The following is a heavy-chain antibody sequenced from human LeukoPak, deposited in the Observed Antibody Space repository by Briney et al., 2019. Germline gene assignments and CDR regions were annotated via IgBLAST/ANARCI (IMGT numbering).Heavy chain of an antibody. CDR3: AKGVLRSSPDY. Sequence: PGGSLRLSCAASGFTFSIHAMSWVRQSPVKGLEWVSSIRDSGDNTYYADSVKGRFTISRDNSKNTLYLQMNTLRAEDTAVYYCAKGVLRSSPDYWGQGTLVTVSS. D-gene: IGHD5-12*01. V-gene: IGHV3-23*01. CDR2: IRDSGDNT. J-gene: IGHJ4*02. CDR1: GFTFSIHA.